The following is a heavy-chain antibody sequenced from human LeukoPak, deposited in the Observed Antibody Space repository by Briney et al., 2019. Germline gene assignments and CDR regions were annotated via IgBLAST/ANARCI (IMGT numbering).Heavy chain of an antibody. Sequence: GGSLRLSCAASGFTFSSYGMHWVRQAPGKGLEWVAFIRYDGSNKYYADSVKGQFTISRDNSKNTLYLQMNSLRAEDTAVYYCAKVQTMTTVTPFDYWGQGTLVTVSS. CDR1: GFTFSSYG. D-gene: IGHD4-17*01. CDR2: IRYDGSNK. CDR3: AKVQTMTTVTPFDY. V-gene: IGHV3-30*02. J-gene: IGHJ4*02.